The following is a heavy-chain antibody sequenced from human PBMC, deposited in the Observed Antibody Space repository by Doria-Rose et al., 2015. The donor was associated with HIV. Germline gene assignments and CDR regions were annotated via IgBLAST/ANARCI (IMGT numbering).Heavy chain of an antibody. Sequence: QWGPVLVKPTETLTLTCTVSGVSLSSPGMGVSWIRQPPGKVLEWLANIFSDYERSYKTSLKSRLTISRGTSKSQVVLTMTDMDPVDTATYYCARIKSSRWYHKYYFDFWGQGTLVIVSA. CDR3: ARIKSSRWYHKYYFDF. V-gene: IGHV2-26*01. CDR2: IFSDYER. CDR1: GVSLSSPGMG. D-gene: IGHD6-13*01. J-gene: IGHJ4*02.